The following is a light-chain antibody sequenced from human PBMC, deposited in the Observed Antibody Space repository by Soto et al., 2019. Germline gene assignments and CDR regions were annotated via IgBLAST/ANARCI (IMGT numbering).Light chain of an antibody. CDR3: QQYYTVPYT. CDR1: QSVVYSSNNKNY. J-gene: IGKJ2*01. CDR2: WAS. V-gene: IGKV4-1*01. Sequence: DIVMTQSPDFLAVSLGERATINCKSSQSVVYSSNNKNYLSWYQQKPGQPPKLLISWASTRQSGVPDRVSGSGSGTDFTLTISSLQAEDVAVYYCQQYYTVPYTFGQGTKLEIK.